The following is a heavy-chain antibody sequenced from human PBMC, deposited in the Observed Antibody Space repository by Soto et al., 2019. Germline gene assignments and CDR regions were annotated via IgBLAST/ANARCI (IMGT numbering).Heavy chain of an antibody. D-gene: IGHD6-13*01. CDR1: GFTFTNAW. CDR3: ATEGIASRPPFDY. V-gene: IGHV3-15*01. Sequence: PGGSLRLSCAASGFTFTNAWMSWVRQAPGKGLEWVGHIKSRADDGTTDYAAPLKGRFTISRDDSKNMLYLQMNSLKSEDTAVYFCATEGIASRPPFDYRGQGTLVTVSS. CDR2: IKSRADDGTT. J-gene: IGHJ4*02.